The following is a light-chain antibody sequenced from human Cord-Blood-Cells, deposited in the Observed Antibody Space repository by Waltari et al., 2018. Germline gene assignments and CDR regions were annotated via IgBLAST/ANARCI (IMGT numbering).Light chain of an antibody. CDR1: SSDVGSYNL. V-gene: IGLV2-23*01. Sequence: QSALPQPAPVSGSPGQSITIPCTGTSSDVGSYNLVSWYQQHPGKAPKLMIYEGSKRPSGVSNRFSGSKSGNTASLTISGLQAEDEADYYCCSYAGSSTWVFGGGTKLTVL. CDR3: CSYAGSSTWV. J-gene: IGLJ3*02. CDR2: EGS.